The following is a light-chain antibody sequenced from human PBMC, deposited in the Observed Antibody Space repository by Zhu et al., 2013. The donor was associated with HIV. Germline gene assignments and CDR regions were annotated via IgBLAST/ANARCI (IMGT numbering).Light chain of an antibody. CDR1: KLGSKY. CDR3: NSRDSSGNHVV. CDR2: GKN. Sequence: SYDLTQPPSVSVSPGQTASITCSGDKLGSKYAYWYQQKPGQAPVLVIYGKNNRPSGIPDRFSGSSSGNTASLTITGAQAEDEADYYCNSRDSSGNHVVFGGGTKLTVL. V-gene: IGLV3-19*01. J-gene: IGLJ2*01.